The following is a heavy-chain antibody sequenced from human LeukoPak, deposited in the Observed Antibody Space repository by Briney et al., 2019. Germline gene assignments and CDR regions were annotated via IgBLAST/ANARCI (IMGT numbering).Heavy chain of an antibody. V-gene: IGHV6-1*01. CDR2: TYYRSKWYN. J-gene: IGHJ4*02. D-gene: IGHD6-13*01. CDR1: GDSVSSNSAA. Sequence: SQTLSLTCAISGDSVSSNSAAWNWIRQSPSRGLEWLGRTYYRSKWYNDYEVSVKSRITINPDTSKNQFSLQLNSVTPEDTAVYYCARGAKAAGIAGYFDYWGQGTLVTVSS. CDR3: ARGAKAAGIAGYFDY.